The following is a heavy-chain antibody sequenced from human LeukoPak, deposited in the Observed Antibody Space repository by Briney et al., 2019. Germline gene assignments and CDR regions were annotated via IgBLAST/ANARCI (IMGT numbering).Heavy chain of an antibody. V-gene: IGHV4-59*01. CDR2: IYYSGTT. J-gene: IGHJ6*02. CDR1: GGSITSYC. D-gene: IGHD5-24*01. CDR3: ARGGYNSGFVDV. Sequence: SETLSLTCTVSGGSITSYCWNWIRQPPGKGLEWIGYIYYSGTTNYNPSLKSRITISVDTSKNQFSLKLTSVTAADTAVYYCARGGYNSGFVDVWGQGTSVTVS.